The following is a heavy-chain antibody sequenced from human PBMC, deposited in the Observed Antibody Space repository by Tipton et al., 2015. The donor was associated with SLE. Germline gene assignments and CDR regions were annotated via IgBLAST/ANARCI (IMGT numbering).Heavy chain of an antibody. V-gene: IGHV4-39*07. CDR2: IFYSGTT. Sequence: TLSLTCTVSGGSISSTTYYWGWIRQSPGKGLEWIGSIFYSGTTYYNPSLKSRVTISVDTSKNQFSLKLSSVTAADTAMYYCARGVGADYWGQGTLVTVSS. J-gene: IGHJ4*02. CDR3: ARGVGADY. D-gene: IGHD1-26*01. CDR1: GGSISSTTYY.